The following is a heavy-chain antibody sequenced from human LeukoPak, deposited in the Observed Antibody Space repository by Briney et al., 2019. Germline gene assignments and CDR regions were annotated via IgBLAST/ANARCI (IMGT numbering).Heavy chain of an antibody. CDR2: ISWNSGSI. J-gene: IGHJ3*02. CDR1: GFTFDDYA. D-gene: IGHD3-10*01. Sequence: GGSLRLSCAASGFTFDDYAMHWVRQAPGKGLGWVSGISWNSGSIGYADPVKSRFTISRDNAKNSLYLQMNSLRAEDTALYYCAKDISPTTMVRGANAFDIWGQGTMVTVSS. V-gene: IGHV3-9*01. CDR3: AKDISPTTMVRGANAFDI.